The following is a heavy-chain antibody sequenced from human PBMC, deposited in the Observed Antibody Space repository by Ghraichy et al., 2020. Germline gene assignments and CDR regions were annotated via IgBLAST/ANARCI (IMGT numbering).Heavy chain of an antibody. D-gene: IGHD1-26*01. CDR1: GFTFSNYA. J-gene: IGHJ4*02. CDR3: ARWDQGFDY. CDR2: ISKDGSNK. Sequence: GESLNISCVGSGFTFSNYAMHWVRQAPGKGLEWVAVISKDGSNKYYADSVKGRFAIFRDKSKNTLYLQMNSLRAEDTAVYYCARWDQGFDYWGQGTLVTVSS. V-gene: IGHV3-30*09.